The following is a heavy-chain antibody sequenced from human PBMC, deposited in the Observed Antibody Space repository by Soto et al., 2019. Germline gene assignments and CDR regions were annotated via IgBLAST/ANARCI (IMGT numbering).Heavy chain of an antibody. D-gene: IGHD6-13*01. CDR2: IIPIYGAA. CDR1: GGTFNSYA. CDR3: ASDLRRTTAGPRPYDY. J-gene: IGHJ4*02. V-gene: IGHV1-69*12. Sequence: QVQLMQSGAEVKKSGSSVKVSCKASGGTFNSYAVNWVRQAPGHGLEWMGGIIPIYGAANYAQKFQGRVTINADESTSTVEMELSRLRSEDTAVFNCASDLRRTTAGPRPYDYWGQGTLVTVSS.